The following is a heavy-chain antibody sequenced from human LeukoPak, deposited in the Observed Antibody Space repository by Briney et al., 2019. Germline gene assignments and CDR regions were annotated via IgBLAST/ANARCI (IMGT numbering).Heavy chain of an antibody. V-gene: IGHV3-23*01. Sequence: TGGSLRLSCAASGLHFSGTAMSWVRQAPGKGLEWVSSISGSSGSTYYAESVKGRFTVSRDNSKNTLHLQMNSLRSEDTAVYYCAKGPGVPSDYWGQGTLVTVSS. CDR3: AKGPGVPSDY. D-gene: IGHD7-27*01. CDR1: GLHFSGTA. CDR2: ISGSSGST. J-gene: IGHJ4*02.